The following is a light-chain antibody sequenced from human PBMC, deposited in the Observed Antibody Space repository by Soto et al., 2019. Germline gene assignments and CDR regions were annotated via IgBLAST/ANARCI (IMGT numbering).Light chain of an antibody. CDR2: DAS. Sequence: EIVLTQSPATLSLSPGERATLSCRASQSVSSYLAWYQQKPGQAPRLLIYDASSRATGVPARFSGSGSGTDFTLTISSLEAEYFAVYYCQQRSNWPLTFGGGTKVEIK. CDR1: QSVSSY. J-gene: IGKJ4*01. V-gene: IGKV3-11*01. CDR3: QQRSNWPLT.